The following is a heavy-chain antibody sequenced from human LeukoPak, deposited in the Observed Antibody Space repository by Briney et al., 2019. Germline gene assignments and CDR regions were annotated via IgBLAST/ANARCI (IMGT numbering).Heavy chain of an antibody. CDR1: GGSISSYY. J-gene: IGHJ4*02. V-gene: IGHV4-59*01. Sequence: SETLSRTCTVSGGSISSYYWSWIRQPPGKGLEWIGYIYYSGSTNYNPSLKSRVTISVDTSKNQFSLKLSSVTAADRAVYYCAGEMATIRTNTFDYWGQGTMVTVSS. CDR2: IYYSGST. CDR3: AGEMATIRTNTFDY. D-gene: IGHD5-24*01.